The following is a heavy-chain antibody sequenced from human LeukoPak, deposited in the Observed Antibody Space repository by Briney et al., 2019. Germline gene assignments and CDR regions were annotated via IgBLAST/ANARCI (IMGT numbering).Heavy chain of an antibody. D-gene: IGHD2-2*01. Sequence: ASVTVSYKPSGYTFTGYYMHWVRQDLRQGLQWMGWINPNSGDTEYPQKFQGRVTMTSDTSISTVYMELSSLRSDDTAVYYCARADSVPAGDYHYWYMDVWGKGTTVTVSS. CDR2: INPNSGDT. J-gene: IGHJ6*03. CDR3: ARADSVPAGDYHYWYMDV. V-gene: IGHV1-2*02. CDR1: GYTFTGYY.